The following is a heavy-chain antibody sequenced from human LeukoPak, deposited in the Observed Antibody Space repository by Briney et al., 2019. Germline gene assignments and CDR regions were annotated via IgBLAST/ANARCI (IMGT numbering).Heavy chain of an antibody. V-gene: IGHV4-4*07. D-gene: IGHD3-10*01. J-gene: IGHJ3*02. CDR2: IYMSGST. CDR1: GGSISTYY. CDR3: AREREYYHGSGSYGFDI. Sequence: SETLSLTCTVSGGSISTYYWSWIRQPAGKRLEWIGRIYMSGSTNYNPSLKSRVTVSVDTSKNQFSLKLSSVTAADTAVYYCAREREYYHGSGSYGFDIWGQGTMVTVSS.